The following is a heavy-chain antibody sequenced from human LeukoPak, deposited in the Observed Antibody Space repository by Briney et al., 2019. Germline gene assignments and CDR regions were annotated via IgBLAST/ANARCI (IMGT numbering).Heavy chain of an antibody. J-gene: IGHJ3*02. Sequence: GSLRLSCAASGFTVSSNYMSWVRQAPGKGLEWVSVIYSGGSTYYADSVKGRVTIYRDNSKNTLYLQMNSLRAEDTAVYYCARVTYYYDSSGYYLDAFDIWGQGTMVTVSS. CDR2: IYSGGST. D-gene: IGHD3-22*01. V-gene: IGHV3-53*01. CDR1: GFTVSSNY. CDR3: ARVTYYYDSSGYYLDAFDI.